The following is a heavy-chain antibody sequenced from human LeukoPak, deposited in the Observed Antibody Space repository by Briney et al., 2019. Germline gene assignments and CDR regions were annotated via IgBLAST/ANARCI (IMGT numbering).Heavy chain of an antibody. CDR1: GFTFSSYA. J-gene: IGHJ3*02. CDR2: ISSNGGST. V-gene: IGHV3-64*01. CDR3: AREPGSGSYYSAFDI. Sequence: GGSLRLSCAASGFTFSSYAMHWVRQAPGKGLEYVSAISSNGGSTYYANSVKGRFTMSRDNSKNTLYLQMGSLRAEDMAVYYCAREPGSGSYYSAFDIWGQGTMVTVSS. D-gene: IGHD3-10*01.